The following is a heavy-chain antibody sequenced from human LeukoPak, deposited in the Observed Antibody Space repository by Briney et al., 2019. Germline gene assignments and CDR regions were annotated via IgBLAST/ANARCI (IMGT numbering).Heavy chain of an antibody. J-gene: IGHJ4*02. CDR3: ARASPLYGSGSYLLDY. CDR2: IWYDGSNK. D-gene: IGHD3-10*01. CDR1: GFTFSSYD. V-gene: IGHV3-33*01. Sequence: GGSLRLSCAASGFTFSSYDMHWVRQAPGKGLEWVAVIWYDGSNKYYADSVKGRFTISRDNSKNTLYLQMNSLRAEDTAVYYCARASPLYGSGSYLLDYWGQGTLVTVSS.